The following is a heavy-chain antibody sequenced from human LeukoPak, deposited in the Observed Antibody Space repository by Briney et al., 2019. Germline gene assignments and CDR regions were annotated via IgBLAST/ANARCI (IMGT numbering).Heavy chain of an antibody. Sequence: GGSLRLSCAASGFTFSSYAMHWVRQAPGKGLEWVAVISYDGSNKYYADSVKGRFTISRDNSKNTLYLQMNSLRAEDTAVYYCARDLRVYQLLSDAFDIWGQGTMVTVSS. CDR3: ARDLRVYQLLSDAFDI. J-gene: IGHJ3*02. CDR1: GFTFSSYA. D-gene: IGHD2-2*01. V-gene: IGHV3-30-3*01. CDR2: ISYDGSNK.